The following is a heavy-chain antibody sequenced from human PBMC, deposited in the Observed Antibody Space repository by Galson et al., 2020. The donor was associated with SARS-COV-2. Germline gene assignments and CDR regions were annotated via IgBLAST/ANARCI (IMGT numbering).Heavy chain of an antibody. J-gene: IGHJ4*02. Sequence: SETLSLTCIVSGVSISSSTYYWGWIRQPPGKGLEWIASTFYSGTTAYNPSLKSRVTISVDTSKNQFSLKLTSVTAADTAMYYCATSGVVINYYFDSWGQGTLVTVSS. CDR1: GVSISSSTYY. CDR2: TFYSGTT. D-gene: IGHD3-3*01. CDR3: ATSGVVINYYFDS. V-gene: IGHV4-39*01.